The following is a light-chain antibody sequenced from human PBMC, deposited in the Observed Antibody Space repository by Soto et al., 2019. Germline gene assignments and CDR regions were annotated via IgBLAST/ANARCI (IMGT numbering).Light chain of an antibody. CDR1: QDITNY. V-gene: IGKV1-33*01. Sequence: DIQMTQSPSSLTASVGDSVTITCQASQDITNYLNWYQHKPGKAPKLLIYDASNLEPGVPSRFSGRGSGRDFTFTISSLQPEDTATYYCQQYDNPPLTFGGGTKVDIK. CDR2: DAS. CDR3: QQYDNPPLT. J-gene: IGKJ4*01.